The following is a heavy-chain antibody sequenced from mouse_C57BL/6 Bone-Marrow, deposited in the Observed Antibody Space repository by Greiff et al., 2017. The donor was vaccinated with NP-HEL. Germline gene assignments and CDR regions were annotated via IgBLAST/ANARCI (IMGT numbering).Heavy chain of an antibody. CDR1: GYTFTDYE. CDR2: IDPETGGT. Sequence: LVESGAELVRPGASVTLSCKASGYTFTDYEMHWVKQTPVHGLEWIGAIDPETGGTAYNQKFKGKAILTADKSSSTAYMELRSLTSEDSAVYYCTRDGYDDYWGRGTTLTVSS. CDR3: TRDGYDDY. D-gene: IGHD2-2*01. V-gene: IGHV1-15*01. J-gene: IGHJ2*01.